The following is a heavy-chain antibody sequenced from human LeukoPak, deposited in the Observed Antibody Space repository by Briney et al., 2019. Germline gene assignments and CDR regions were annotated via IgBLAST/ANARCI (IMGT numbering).Heavy chain of an antibody. Sequence: PSETLSPTCAVYGGSFSGYYWSWIRQHPGKGLEWIGYIYYSGSTYYNPSLKSRVTISVDTSKNQFSLKLSSVTAADTAVYYCGRVTFFYRMDVWGQGTTVTVSS. CDR3: GRVTFFYRMDV. J-gene: IGHJ6*02. D-gene: IGHD4-23*01. CDR2: IYYSGST. CDR1: GGSFSGYY. V-gene: IGHV4-31*11.